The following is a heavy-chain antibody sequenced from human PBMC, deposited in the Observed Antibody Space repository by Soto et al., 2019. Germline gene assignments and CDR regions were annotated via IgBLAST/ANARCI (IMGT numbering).Heavy chain of an antibody. Sequence: QVQLVESGGGVVQPGKSLRLSCAASGLTFTRHGMHWVRQAPGKGLEWVAFISYDGSAKYYVDSVKGRFTLSRDNSRNMLYLQMNSLRAEDTALYYCAKDSGVVSSSSSALRNNYYYMDVWGKGTTVTVSS. CDR3: AKDSGVVSSSSSALRNNYYYMDV. V-gene: IGHV3-30*18. CDR1: GLTFTRHG. CDR2: ISYDGSAK. J-gene: IGHJ6*03. D-gene: IGHD6-6*01.